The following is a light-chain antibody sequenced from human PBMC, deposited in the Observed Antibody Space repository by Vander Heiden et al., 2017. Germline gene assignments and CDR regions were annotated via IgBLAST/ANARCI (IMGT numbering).Light chain of an antibody. CDR3: QQDYSIPIT. J-gene: IGKJ4*01. CDR2: DTS. V-gene: IGKV1-33*01. Sequence: IQMTHSPSSLSASIGDRVSMTCQASQDISNTLNWYQQKPGKAPTLLIYDTSSLDSGVPSRFSGSGSGTHFTFTITNLQPEEIATYYCQQDYSIPITFGGGTKVEIK. CDR1: QDISNT.